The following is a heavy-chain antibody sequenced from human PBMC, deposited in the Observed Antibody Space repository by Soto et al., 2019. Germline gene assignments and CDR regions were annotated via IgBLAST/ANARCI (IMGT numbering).Heavy chain of an antibody. J-gene: IGHJ4*02. Sequence: GGSLRLSCAASGFTFSSSWMHWVCQAPGKGLEWVSAISGSGGSTYYADSVKGRFTISRDNSKNTLYLQMNSLRAEDTAVYYCARRGSGSYYDYWGQGTLVTVSS. D-gene: IGHD1-26*01. V-gene: IGHV3-23*01. CDR3: ARRGSGSYYDY. CDR1: GFTFSSSW. CDR2: ISGSGGST.